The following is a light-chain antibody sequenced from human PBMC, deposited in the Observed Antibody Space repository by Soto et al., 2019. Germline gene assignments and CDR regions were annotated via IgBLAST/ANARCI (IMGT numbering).Light chain of an antibody. CDR1: SGSIASNY. V-gene: IGLV6-57*04. J-gene: IGLJ2*01. Sequence: NFMLTQPHSVSECPGKTVTISCTRSSGSIASNYVQWYQQRPGSAPTSVIYDDNRRPSGVPDRFSGSIDSSSNSASLTISGLKTEDEADYYCHSYDSDNVIFGGGTQLTVL. CDR2: DDN. CDR3: HSYDSDNVI.